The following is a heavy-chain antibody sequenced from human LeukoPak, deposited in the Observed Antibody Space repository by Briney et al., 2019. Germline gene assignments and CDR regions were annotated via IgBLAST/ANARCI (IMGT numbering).Heavy chain of an antibody. CDR3: TSRIVVVPAATDY. Sequence: GESLKLSCAASGFPFSGSAMHWVRPASGKGLEWVGRIRSKANSYATSYAASVKGRFTISRDDSKNTAYLQMNSLKTEDTAVYYCTSRIVVVPAATDYWGQGTLVTVSS. J-gene: IGHJ4*02. CDR1: GFPFSGSA. D-gene: IGHD2-2*01. V-gene: IGHV3-73*01. CDR2: IRSKANSYAT.